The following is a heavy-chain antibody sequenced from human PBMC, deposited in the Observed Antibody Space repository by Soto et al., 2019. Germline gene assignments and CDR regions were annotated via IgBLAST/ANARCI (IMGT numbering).Heavy chain of an antibody. CDR2: ISYDGSNK. Sequence: QVQLVESGGGVVQPGRSLRLSCAASGFTFSSYAMHWVRQAPGKGLEWVAVISYDGSNKYYADSVKGRFTISRDNSKNTLYLQINSLSAEDMAVYYCARDIGDAYCSSTSCYGYDHWGQGTLGTVSS. V-gene: IGHV3-30-3*01. J-gene: IGHJ5*02. D-gene: IGHD2-2*01. CDR3: ARDIGDAYCSSTSCYGYDH. CDR1: GFTFSSYA.